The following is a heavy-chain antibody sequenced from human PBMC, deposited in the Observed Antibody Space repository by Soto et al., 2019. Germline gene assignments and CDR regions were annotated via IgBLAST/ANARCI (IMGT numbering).Heavy chain of an antibody. CDR1: GFTFSSYG. V-gene: IGHV3-30*03. J-gene: IGHJ4*02. D-gene: IGHD6-13*01. CDR2: ISYDGSNK. CDR3: ATGRTEGYGDSSRWPNDY. Sequence: QVQLVESGGGVVQPGRSLRLSCAASGFTFSSYGIHWVRQAPGKGLEWVAVISYDGSNKYYADSVKGRFTIPRDNIKNTLYLQMSSVRGEDAAVYYSATGRTEGYGDSSRWPNDYWGKGTLVTVSS.